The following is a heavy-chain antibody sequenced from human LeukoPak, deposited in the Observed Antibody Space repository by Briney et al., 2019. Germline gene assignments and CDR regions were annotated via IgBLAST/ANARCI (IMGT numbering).Heavy chain of an antibody. V-gene: IGHV1-69*05. J-gene: IGHJ3*02. Sequence: SVKVSCKASGGTFSSYAISWVRQAPGQGLEWMGGIIPIFGTANYAQKFQGRVTITTDESTSTAYVELSSLRSEDTAVYYCARAHSSGTGAFDIWGQGTMVTVSS. CDR1: GGTFSSYA. CDR3: ARAHSSGTGAFDI. CDR2: IIPIFGTA. D-gene: IGHD3-22*01.